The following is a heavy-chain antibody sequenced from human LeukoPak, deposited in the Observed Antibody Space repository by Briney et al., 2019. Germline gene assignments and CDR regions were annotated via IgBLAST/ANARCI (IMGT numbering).Heavy chain of an antibody. D-gene: IGHD5-12*01. CDR1: GFTVSSNY. Sequence: GGSLRLSCAASGFTVSSNYMNWVRQAPGKGLESVSVIYSGGSTYYADSVKGRFTISRDNSKNTLYLQMNSLRPEDTAVYYCARDRGSYALDYWGQGTLVTVSS. J-gene: IGHJ4*02. CDR2: IYSGGST. CDR3: ARDRGSYALDY. V-gene: IGHV3-66*02.